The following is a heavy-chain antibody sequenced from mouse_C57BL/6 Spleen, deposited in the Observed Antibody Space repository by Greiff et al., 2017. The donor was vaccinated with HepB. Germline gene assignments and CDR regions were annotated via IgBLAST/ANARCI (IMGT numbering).Heavy chain of an antibody. CDR2: ISSGGDYI. CDR1: GFTFSSYA. CDR3: TRDRGNYSWFAY. J-gene: IGHJ3*01. Sequence: EVKVVESGEGLVKPGGSLKLSCAASGFTFSSYAMSWVRQTPEKRLEWVAYISSGGDYIYYADTVKGRFTISRDNARNTLYLQMSSLKSEDTAMYYCTRDRGNYSWFAYWGQGTLVTVSA. D-gene: IGHD1-1*01. V-gene: IGHV5-9-1*02.